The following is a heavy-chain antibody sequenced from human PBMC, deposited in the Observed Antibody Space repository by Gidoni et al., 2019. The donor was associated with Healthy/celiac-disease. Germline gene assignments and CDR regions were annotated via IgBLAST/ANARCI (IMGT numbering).Heavy chain of an antibody. D-gene: IGHD3-16*02. CDR1: ARSLSRYY. CDR2: IYSGGST. V-gene: IGHV4-59*07. J-gene: IGHJ4*02. CDR3: AACSPSFTFEGVIAPFY. Sequence: HVQLLESGPGLGKLSDTLSLTCTAPARSLSRYYWSWIRQPPGKGLEWIGYIYSGGSTNYNPSLKSQVTISVDTSKDQFSLKLSSVTAADTAVYYCAACSPSFTFEGVIAPFYWGQGTLVTVSS.